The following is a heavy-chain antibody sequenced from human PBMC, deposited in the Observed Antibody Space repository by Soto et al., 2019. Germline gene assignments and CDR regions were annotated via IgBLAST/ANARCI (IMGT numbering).Heavy chain of an antibody. D-gene: IGHD1-1*01. Sequence: QVHLVQSGAEVKKPGASVKVSCKGSGYTFTSYGITWVRQAPGQGLEWMGWISAHNGNTNYAQELQGRVTVTRDTATSTASMELSSLRSDDTAVYYCARGRYGDYWGQGALVTVSS. V-gene: IGHV1-18*01. CDR1: GYTFTSYG. CDR3: ARGRYGDY. CDR2: ISAHNGNT. J-gene: IGHJ4*02.